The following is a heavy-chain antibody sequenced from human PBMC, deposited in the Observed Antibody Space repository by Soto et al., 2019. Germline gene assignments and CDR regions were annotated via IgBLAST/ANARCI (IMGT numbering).Heavy chain of an antibody. CDR1: GFIFSNYS. Sequence: GGSLRLSCVGSGFIFSNYSINWVRQAPGKGLEWVSSISSRSDIYYAESVKGRLTISRDNAKNSVSLQMNSLRAEDTAVYYCAREYTAWPLAYGLDVWGQGTTVTVSS. J-gene: IGHJ6*02. V-gene: IGHV3-21*01. CDR2: ISSRSDI. D-gene: IGHD2-2*02. CDR3: AREYTAWPLAYGLDV.